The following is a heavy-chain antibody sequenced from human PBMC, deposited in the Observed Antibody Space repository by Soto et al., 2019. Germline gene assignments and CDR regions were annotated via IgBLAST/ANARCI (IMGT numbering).Heavy chain of an antibody. D-gene: IGHD5-12*01. CDR3: ARAPVDSGYDFTFDY. Sequence: ASVKGSCKASGYTFTSYYMHWVRQAPGQGLEWMGIINPSGGSTSYAQKFQGRVTMTRGTSTSTVYMELSSLRSEDTAVYYCARAPVDSGYDFTFDYWGQGTLLTVSS. J-gene: IGHJ4*02. V-gene: IGHV1-46*03. CDR1: GYTFTSYY. CDR2: INPSGGST.